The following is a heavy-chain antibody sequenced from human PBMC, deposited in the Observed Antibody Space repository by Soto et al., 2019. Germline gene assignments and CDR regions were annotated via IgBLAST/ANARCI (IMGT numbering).Heavy chain of an antibody. V-gene: IGHV4-59*01. Sequence: SETLSLTCTVSGGSMSSYYWSWIRQPPGKGLEWIGYIYYSGSTNYNPSLKSRVTMSVDTPKNEFSLKLSSVTAADTAVYYCARRGYGPEFPYYYGMDVWGQGTTVTVSS. CDR1: GGSMSSYY. CDR2: IYYSGST. CDR3: ARRGYGPEFPYYYGMDV. J-gene: IGHJ6*02. D-gene: IGHD3-10*01.